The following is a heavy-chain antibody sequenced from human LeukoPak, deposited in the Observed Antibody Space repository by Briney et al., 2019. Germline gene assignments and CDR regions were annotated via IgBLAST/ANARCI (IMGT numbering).Heavy chain of an antibody. CDR1: GFTVSSNY. J-gene: IGHJ4*02. V-gene: IGHV3-53*01. D-gene: IGHD3-22*01. CDR3: ARGRYYYDSSGYYYFDY. CDR2: IYSGGST. Sequence: PGGSLRLSCAASGFTVSSNYMSWVRQAPGKGLEWVSVIYSGGSTYYADSVKGRFTISRDNSKNTLYLQMNSLRAEDTAVYYCARGRYYYDSSGYYYFDYWGQGTLVTVPS.